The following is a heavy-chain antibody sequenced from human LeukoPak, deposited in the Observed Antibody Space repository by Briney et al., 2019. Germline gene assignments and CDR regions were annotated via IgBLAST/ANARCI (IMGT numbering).Heavy chain of an antibody. D-gene: IGHD3-22*01. CDR1: AFIFSGHW. V-gene: IGHV3-21*01. J-gene: IGHJ4*02. CDR2: ISSSSSYI. CDR3: ARENSSGYYYFDY. Sequence: GGSLRLSCEGPAFIFSGHWMNWVRQTPGKGLEWVSSISSSSSYIYYADSVKGRFTISRDNAKNSLYLQMNSLRAEDTAVYYCARENSSGYYYFDYWGQGTLVTVSS.